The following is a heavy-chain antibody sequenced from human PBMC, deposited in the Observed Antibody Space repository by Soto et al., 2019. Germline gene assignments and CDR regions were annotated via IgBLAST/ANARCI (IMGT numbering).Heavy chain of an antibody. V-gene: IGHV3-23*01. CDR3: ARDQYDPGYTSGIDY. CDR1: GFTFSSYA. Sequence: GGSLRLSCAASGFTFSSYAMSWVRQAPGKGLEWVSTISGSGGSTYYADSVKGRFTISRDNAKNSLYLQMNSLRAEDTAVYYCARDQYDPGYTSGIDYWGQGT. D-gene: IGHD5-18*01. CDR2: ISGSGGST. J-gene: IGHJ4*02.